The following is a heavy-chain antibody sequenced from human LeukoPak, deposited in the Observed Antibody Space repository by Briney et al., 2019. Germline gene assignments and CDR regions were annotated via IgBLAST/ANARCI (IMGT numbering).Heavy chain of an antibody. D-gene: IGHD1-26*01. Sequence: SETLSLTCTVSGGSISTSNYYWGWIRQPPGKGLEWIGNIFYSGSTYYNPSLKSRVTISVDTSKNQFSLKLSSVTAADTAVYYCAREGEWELRGFDYWGQGTLVTVSS. CDR1: GGSISTSNYY. CDR3: AREGEWELRGFDY. CDR2: IFYSGST. V-gene: IGHV4-39*07. J-gene: IGHJ4*02.